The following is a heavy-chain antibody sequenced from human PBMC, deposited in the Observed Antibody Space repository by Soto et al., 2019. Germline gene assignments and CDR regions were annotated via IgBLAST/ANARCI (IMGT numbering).Heavy chain of an antibody. Sequence: PGGSLRLSCAASGFTVSSNYMSWVRQAPGKGLEWVSVIYSGGSTYYADSVKGRFTISRHNSKNTLYLQMNSLRAEDTAVYYCARGRLSDALRYFDWQYYFDYWGQGTLVTVSS. CDR3: ARGRLSDALRYFDWQYYFDY. J-gene: IGHJ4*02. V-gene: IGHV3-53*04. CDR1: GFTVSSNY. D-gene: IGHD3-9*01. CDR2: IYSGGST.